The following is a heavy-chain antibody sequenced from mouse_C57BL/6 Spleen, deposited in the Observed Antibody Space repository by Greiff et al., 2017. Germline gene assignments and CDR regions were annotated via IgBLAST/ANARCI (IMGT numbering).Heavy chain of an antibody. Sequence: QVQLKQPGAELVKPGASVKMSCKASGYTFTSYWIPWVKQRPGHGLEWIGDIYPGSGSTNYNEKFKSKATLTVDTSSSTAYMQLSSLTSEDSAVYYCARDTTVVDYYFDYWGQGTTLTVAS. CDR1: GYTFTSYW. J-gene: IGHJ2*01. CDR2: IYPGSGST. D-gene: IGHD1-1*01. CDR3: ARDTTVVDYYFDY. V-gene: IGHV1-55*01.